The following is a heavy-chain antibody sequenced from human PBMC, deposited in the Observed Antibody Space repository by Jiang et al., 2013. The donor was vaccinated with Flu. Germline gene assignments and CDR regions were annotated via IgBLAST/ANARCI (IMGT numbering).Heavy chain of an antibody. V-gene: IGHV4-39*01. CDR1: GGSISTTTYY. CDR2: IYYSGTT. J-gene: IGHJ3*02. CDR3: ARHAVGATDAFDT. Sequence: GLVKPSETLSLTCTVSGGSISTTTYYWGWIRQPPGKGLEWIGSIYYSGTTYYNPSLKSRVTVSADTSKNQFSLKLTSVTAAGTAVYYCARHAVGATDAFDTWGQGTLVTVSS. D-gene: IGHD1-26*01.